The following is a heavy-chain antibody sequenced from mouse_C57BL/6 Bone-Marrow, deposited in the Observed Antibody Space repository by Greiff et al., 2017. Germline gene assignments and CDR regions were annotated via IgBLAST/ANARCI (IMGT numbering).Heavy chain of an antibody. Sequence: VKLQQPGAELVKPGASVKLSCKASGYTFTSYWMHWVKQRPGQGLEWIGMIHPNSGSTNYNEKFKSKATLTVDKSSSTAYMQLSSLTSEDSAVYYCARPPISRRAWFAYWGQGTLVTVSA. CDR3: ARPPISRRAWFAY. J-gene: IGHJ3*01. CDR1: GYTFTSYW. CDR2: IHPNSGST. V-gene: IGHV1-64*01.